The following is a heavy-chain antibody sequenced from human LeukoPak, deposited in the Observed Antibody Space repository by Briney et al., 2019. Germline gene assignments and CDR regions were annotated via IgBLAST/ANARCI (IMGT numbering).Heavy chain of an antibody. D-gene: IGHD3-10*01. J-gene: IGHJ4*02. V-gene: IGHV1-69*05. CDR3: ARGFGELSFDY. CDR2: IIPIFGTA. Sequence: SVKISCKASGYTFTSYGISWVRQAPGQGLEWMGRIIPIFGTANYAQKFQGRVTITTDESTSTAYMELSSLRSEDTAVYYCARGFGELSFDYWGQGTLVTVSS. CDR1: GYTFTSYG.